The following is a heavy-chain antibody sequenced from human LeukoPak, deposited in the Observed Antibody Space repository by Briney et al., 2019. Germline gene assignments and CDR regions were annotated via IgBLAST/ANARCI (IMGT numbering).Heavy chain of an antibody. V-gene: IGHV4-38-2*02. J-gene: IGHJ4*02. D-gene: IGHD2-15*01. CDR3: ARDSGRDLDY. CDR2: IYYSGST. CDR1: GYSISSGYY. Sequence: SETLSLTCTVSGYSISSGYYWGWIRQPLGKGLEWIGYIYYSGSTNYNPSLKSRVTISVDTSKNQFSLKLSSVTAADTAVYYCARDSGRDLDYWGQGTLVTVSS.